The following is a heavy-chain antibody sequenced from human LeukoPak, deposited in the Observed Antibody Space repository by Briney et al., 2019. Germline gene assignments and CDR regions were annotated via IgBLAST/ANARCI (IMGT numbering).Heavy chain of an antibody. J-gene: IGHJ4*02. Sequence: GRSLRLSCAASGFTFSSYDMHWVRQAPGKGLEWVAVISSDGSEKYYAESVKGRFTISRDNSKNTVFLQMNSLRVEDTAVFYCAKNLMIRGPPGEWGQGTLVTVSS. CDR3: AKNLMIRGPPGE. V-gene: IGHV3-30*18. CDR2: ISSDGSEK. CDR1: GFTFSSYD. D-gene: IGHD3-10*01.